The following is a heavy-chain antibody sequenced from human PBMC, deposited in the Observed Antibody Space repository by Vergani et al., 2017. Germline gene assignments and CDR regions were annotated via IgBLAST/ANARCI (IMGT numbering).Heavy chain of an antibody. CDR2: IWYDGSNK. Sequence: QVQLVESGGGVVQPGRSLRLSCAASGFTFSSYGMHWVRQAPGKGLEWVAVIWYDGSNKYYADSVKGRFTISRDNSKNTLYLQMNSLRAEDTAVYYCAKEFRLGYYYDSSGYYPRYYFDYWGQGTLVTVSS. CDR3: AKEFRLGYYYDSSGYYPRYYFDY. J-gene: IGHJ4*02. CDR1: GFTFSSYG. D-gene: IGHD3-22*01. V-gene: IGHV3-33*06.